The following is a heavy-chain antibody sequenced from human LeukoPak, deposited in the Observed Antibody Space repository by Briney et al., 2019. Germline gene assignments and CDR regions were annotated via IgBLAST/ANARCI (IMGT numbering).Heavy chain of an antibody. J-gene: IGHJ4*02. Sequence: ASMKVSCKASGYTFTGYYMHWVRQAPGQGLEWMGWINPNSGGTNYAQKFQGRVTMTRDTSISTAYMELSRLRYDDTAVYYCARGAWIQGPHDYWGQGTLVTVSS. CDR3: ARGAWIQGPHDY. CDR2: INPNSGGT. V-gene: IGHV1-2*02. D-gene: IGHD5-18*01. CDR1: GYTFTGYY.